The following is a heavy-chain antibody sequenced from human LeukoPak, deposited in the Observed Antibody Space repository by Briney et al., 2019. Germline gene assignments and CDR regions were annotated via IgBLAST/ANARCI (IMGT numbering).Heavy chain of an antibody. Sequence: SQTLSLTCTVSGGSISSGGYYWSWIRQHPGKGLEWIGYIYYSGSTYYNPSLKSRATISVDTSKNQFSLKLSSVTAADTAVYYCAREGVVPAAMSGWYFDLWGRGTLVTVSS. V-gene: IGHV4-31*03. J-gene: IGHJ2*01. D-gene: IGHD2-2*01. CDR3: AREGVVPAAMSGWYFDL. CDR2: IYYSGST. CDR1: GGSISSGGYY.